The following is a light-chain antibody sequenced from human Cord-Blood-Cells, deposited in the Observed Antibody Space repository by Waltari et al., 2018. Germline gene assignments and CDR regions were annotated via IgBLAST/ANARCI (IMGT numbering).Light chain of an antibody. CDR1: SSNIGNNY. Sequence: QSVLTQPPSVSAAPGQKVTISCSGSSSNIGNNYVSWYQQLPGTAPKLLIYDKNNRPSGIPARFSGSKSCTSATLGITGLQTGDEADYYCGTWDSSLSAVVFGGGTKLTVL. J-gene: IGLJ2*01. V-gene: IGLV1-51*01. CDR3: GTWDSSLSAVV. CDR2: DKN.